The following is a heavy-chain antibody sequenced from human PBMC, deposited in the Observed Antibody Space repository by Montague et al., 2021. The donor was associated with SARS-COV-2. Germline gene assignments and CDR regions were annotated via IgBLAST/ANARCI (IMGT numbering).Heavy chain of an antibody. CDR2: IDWDDDK. D-gene: IGHD4-23*01. V-gene: IGHV2-70*01. CDR3: ARMTTVVTLGYYYYYGMDV. Sequence: PALVKPTQTLTLTCTFSGFSLSTSGMCVSWTRQPPGKALEWLALIDWDDDKYYSTSLKTRLTISQDTSKNQVVLTMTNMDPVDTATYYCARMTTVVTLGYYYYYGMDVWGQGTTVTVSS. CDR1: GFSLSTSGMC. J-gene: IGHJ6*02.